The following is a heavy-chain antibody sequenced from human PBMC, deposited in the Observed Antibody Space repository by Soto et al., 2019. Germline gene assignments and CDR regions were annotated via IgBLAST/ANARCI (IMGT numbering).Heavy chain of an antibody. Sequence: GGSLRLSCAASGFTFSSYAMSWVRQAPGKGLEWVSAISGSGGSTYYADSVKGRFTISRDNSKNTLYLQMNSLRAEDTAVYYCAKDPPYSSGWTEGYFDYWGQGTLVTVSS. CDR3: AKDPPYSSGWTEGYFDY. D-gene: IGHD6-19*01. CDR1: GFTFSSYA. CDR2: ISGSGGST. J-gene: IGHJ4*02. V-gene: IGHV3-23*01.